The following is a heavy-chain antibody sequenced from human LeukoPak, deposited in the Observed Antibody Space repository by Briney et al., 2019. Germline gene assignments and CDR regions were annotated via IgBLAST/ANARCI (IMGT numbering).Heavy chain of an antibody. CDR3: ENLEGEGIAAAGRYYYYGMDV. V-gene: IGHV3-23*01. CDR1: GFTFSSYA. D-gene: IGHD6-13*01. Sequence: GGSLRLSCAASGFTFSSYAMSWVRQAPGKGLEWVSAISGSGGSTYYADSVKGRFTISRDNSKNTLYLQMNSLRAEDTAVYYCENLEGEGIAAAGRYYYYGMDVWGQGTTVTVSS. CDR2: ISGSGGST. J-gene: IGHJ6*02.